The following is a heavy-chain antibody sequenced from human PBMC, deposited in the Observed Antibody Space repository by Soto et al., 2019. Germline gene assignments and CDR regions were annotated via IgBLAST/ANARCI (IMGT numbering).Heavy chain of an antibody. J-gene: IGHJ6*02. V-gene: IGHV4-31*03. CDR3: ARDRGSDGMDV. CDR2: VSPIGTP. CDR1: GDSISGGYY. Sequence: QVQLQESGPGLVKPSQTLSLTCSVSGDSISGGYYWSWIRQHPGKGLEWIGYVSPIGTPYYSPSLRSRVSISMHTSKNQLSLEVRSVSAADTAVYYCARDRGSDGMDVWGQGTTVTVSS.